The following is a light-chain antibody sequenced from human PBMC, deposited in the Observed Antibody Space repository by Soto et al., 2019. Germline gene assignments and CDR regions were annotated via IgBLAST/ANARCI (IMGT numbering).Light chain of an antibody. CDR2: GAS. CDR1: QSVRSN. J-gene: IGKJ5*01. V-gene: IGKV3-15*01. CDR3: QQYNNWPPIT. Sequence: DIALSHSPATLSLSTGERATLSCRARQSVRSNLAWYQQKPGQAPRLLIYGASTRATGIPARFSGSGSGTEFTLTISSLQSEDFAVYYCQQYNNWPPITFGQGTRLEIK.